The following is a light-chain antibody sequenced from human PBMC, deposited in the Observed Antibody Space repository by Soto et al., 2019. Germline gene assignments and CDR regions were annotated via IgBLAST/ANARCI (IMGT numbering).Light chain of an antibody. J-gene: IGKJ3*01. CDR1: QRVSSNY. CDR2: GAS. CDR3: QQYGSPPLT. V-gene: IGKV3-20*01. Sequence: EIVLTQSPGTLSLSPGERATLSCRASQRVSSNYLAWYQQKPGQAPRLLIYGASSRATGIPDRFSGSGSGTDFTLTISRLEPEDFAVYYCQQYGSPPLTFGPGTTVDVK.